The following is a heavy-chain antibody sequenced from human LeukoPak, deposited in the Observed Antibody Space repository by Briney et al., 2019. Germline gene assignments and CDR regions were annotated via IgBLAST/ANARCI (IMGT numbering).Heavy chain of an antibody. V-gene: IGHV1-2*02. CDR1: GYTFTGYY. J-gene: IGHJ3*02. CDR2: INPNSGGT. CDR3: AAGRGYCGGGSCYGDDAFDI. Sequence: ASVKVSCKASGYTFTGYYMHWVRQAPGQGLEWMGWINPNSGGTNYAQKFQGRVTMTRDTSISTAYMELSRLRSDHTTVYYCAAGRGYCGGGSCYGDDAFDIWGQGTMVTVSS. D-gene: IGHD2-15*01.